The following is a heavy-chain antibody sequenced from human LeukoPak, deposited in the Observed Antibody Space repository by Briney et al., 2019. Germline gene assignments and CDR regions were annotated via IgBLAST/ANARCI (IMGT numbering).Heavy chain of an antibody. CDR3: ARTQLGTKASNDY. CDR1: GGSFSGNY. V-gene: IGHV4-34*01. CDR2: INHSGST. D-gene: IGHD7-27*01. J-gene: IGHJ4*02. Sequence: SETLSLTCAVYGGSFSGNYWTWIRQPPGKGLEWIGEINHSGSTNYNPSLKSRLTISVDTSKNQFSLKLSSVTAAATAVYYCARTQLGTKASNDYWGQGTLVTVSS.